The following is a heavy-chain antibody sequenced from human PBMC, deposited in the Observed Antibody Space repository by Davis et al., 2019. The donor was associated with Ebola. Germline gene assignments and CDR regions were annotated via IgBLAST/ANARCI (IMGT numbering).Heavy chain of an antibody. CDR3: ARDWGCNSWYAGDGFDS. CDR1: GFTFSTYS. Sequence: GESLKISCAASGFTFSTYSMSWVRQAPGKGLEWVSFISSDSYYMYYADSAKGRFTISRDNAKNSVFLQMTSLRAEDTAMYYCARDWGCNSWYAGDGFDSWGQGTMVTVSS. CDR2: ISSDSYYM. V-gene: IGHV3-21*04. D-gene: IGHD6-13*01. J-gene: IGHJ3*02.